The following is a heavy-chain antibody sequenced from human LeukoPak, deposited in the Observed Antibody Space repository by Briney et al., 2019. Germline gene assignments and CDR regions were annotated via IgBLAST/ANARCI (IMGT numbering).Heavy chain of an antibody. CDR2: IKQDGSEK. V-gene: IGHV3-7*01. Sequence: GGSLRLSCAASVFTFSSYWMSWVRQAPGKGLEWVANIKQDGSEKYYVDSVKGRFTISRDNAKNSLYLQMNSLRAEDTAVYYCARDQLRLRLGELSFNWGQGTLVTVSS. D-gene: IGHD3-16*02. CDR3: ARDQLRLRLGELSFN. J-gene: IGHJ4*02. CDR1: VFTFSSYW.